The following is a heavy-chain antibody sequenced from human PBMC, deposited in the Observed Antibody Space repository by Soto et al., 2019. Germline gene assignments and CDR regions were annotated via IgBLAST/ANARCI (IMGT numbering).Heavy chain of an antibody. CDR2: IIPIVGTA. CDR1: GGTFSSYA. Sequence: QVQLVQSGAEVKKPGSSVKVSCKASGGTFSSYAISWVRQAPGQGLEWTGGIIPIVGTANYAQKFQGRVTITADESTSTAHMELSTLRSEETAVYYCARGHNWNYFPFDYWGQGTLVTVSS. V-gene: IGHV1-69*12. CDR3: ARGHNWNYFPFDY. J-gene: IGHJ4*02. D-gene: IGHD1-7*01.